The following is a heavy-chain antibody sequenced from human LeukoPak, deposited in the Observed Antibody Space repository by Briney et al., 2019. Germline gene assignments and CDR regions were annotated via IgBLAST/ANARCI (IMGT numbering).Heavy chain of an antibody. J-gene: IGHJ6*02. CDR2: ISAYNGNT. D-gene: IGHD6-13*01. CDR1: GYTFTSYY. Sequence: GASVKVSCKASGYTFTSYYMHWVRQAPGQGLEWMGWISAYNGNTNYAQKLQGRVTMTTDTSTSTAYMELSSLRSEDTAVYYCARDRDSSSWYRGYGMDVWGQGTTVTVSS. V-gene: IGHV1-18*04. CDR3: ARDRDSSSWYRGYGMDV.